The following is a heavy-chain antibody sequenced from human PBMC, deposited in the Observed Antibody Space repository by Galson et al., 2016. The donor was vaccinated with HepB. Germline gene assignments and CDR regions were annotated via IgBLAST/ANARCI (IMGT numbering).Heavy chain of an antibody. CDR2: ITSSRDIL. CDR1: GFISSVYN. J-gene: IGHJ4*02. CDR3: ARDDSFRLGY. Sequence: SLRLSCAASGFISSVYNMNWARQAPGTGLEWIAWITSSRDILDYADSVKGRFTNSRDNAKNSLYLEMNRLRDEDTAVYYCARDDSFRLGYWGQGTLVTVSS. D-gene: IGHD2-21*01. V-gene: IGHV3-48*02.